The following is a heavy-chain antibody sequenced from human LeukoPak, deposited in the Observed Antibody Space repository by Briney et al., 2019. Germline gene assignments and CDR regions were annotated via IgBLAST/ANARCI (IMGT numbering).Heavy chain of an antibody. D-gene: IGHD6-6*01. Sequence: PGGSLRLSCAAPGFTFSSYWMSWVRQAPGKGLEWVANIKQDGSEKYYVDSVKGRFTISRDNAKNSLYLQMKSLRAEDTAVYYWGRAAPELVFAFDIWGQGTRVTVSS. V-gene: IGHV3-7*01. CDR1: GFTFSSYW. CDR2: IKQDGSEK. CDR3: GRAAPELVFAFDI. J-gene: IGHJ3*02.